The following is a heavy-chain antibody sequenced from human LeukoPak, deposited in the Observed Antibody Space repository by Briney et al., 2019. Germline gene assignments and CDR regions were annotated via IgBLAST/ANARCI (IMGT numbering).Heavy chain of an antibody. CDR2: INPDGNKK. Sequence: PGGSLRLSCEGSAFIFSGHWMNWVRQTPGKGLEWVASINPDGNKKYSADSVKGRFTISRDNAENSLYLQMNSLRVEDTAFYYCARDLAYSRLDYWGQGMLVTVSS. D-gene: IGHD5-18*01. V-gene: IGHV3-7*01. J-gene: IGHJ4*02. CDR3: ARDLAYSRLDY. CDR1: AFIFSGHW.